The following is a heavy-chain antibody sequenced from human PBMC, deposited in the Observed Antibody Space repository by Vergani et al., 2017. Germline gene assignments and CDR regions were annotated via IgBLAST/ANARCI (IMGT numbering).Heavy chain of an antibody. V-gene: IGHV4-61*10. D-gene: IGHD4-17*01. CDR1: GGSVSSGSYY. CDR2: IYYSGST. J-gene: IGHJ3*02. CDR3: ARGIDYGDHAPNDAFDI. Sequence: QVQLQESGPGLVKPSETLSLTCTVSGGSVSSGSYYWSWIRQPAGKGLEWIGYIYYSGSTNYNPSLKSRVTISVDTSKNQFSLKLSSVTAADTAVYYCARGIDYGDHAPNDAFDIWGQGTMVTVSS.